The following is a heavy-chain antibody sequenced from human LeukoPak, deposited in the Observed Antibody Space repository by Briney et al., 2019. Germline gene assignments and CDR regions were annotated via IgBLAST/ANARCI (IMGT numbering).Heavy chain of an antibody. CDR2: ISNDGSNK. V-gene: IGHV3-30*18. D-gene: IGHD3-16*01. J-gene: IGHJ3*02. CDR3: AKDRLGHGLGEIDI. Sequence: PGGSLRLSCAASGFTFSSYSMHWVRQAPGKGLEWVAVISNDGSNKYYGDSVKGRFTISRDNSKNTLYLQMNSLRDEDTAVYYCAKDRLGHGLGEIDIWGQGTMVTVSS. CDR1: GFTFSSYS.